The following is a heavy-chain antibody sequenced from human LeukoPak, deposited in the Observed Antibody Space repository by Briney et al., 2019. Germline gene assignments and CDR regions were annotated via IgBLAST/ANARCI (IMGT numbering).Heavy chain of an antibody. CDR3: ARHQVMITYGPYYFDY. CDR2: ISTSGST. V-gene: IGHV4-4*09. J-gene: IGHJ4*02. CDR1: GGSINSYS. Sequence: SETLSLTCTVSGGSINSYSWSWIRQPPGKGLEWIGYISTSGSTKNNPSLKSRVAISVDTSKNQFSLRLSSVTAADTAAYYCARHQVMITYGPYYFDYWGQGTLVTVSS. D-gene: IGHD3-16*01.